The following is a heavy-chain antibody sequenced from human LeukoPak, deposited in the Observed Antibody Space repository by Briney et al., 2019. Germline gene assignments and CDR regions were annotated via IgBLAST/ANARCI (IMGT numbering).Heavy chain of an antibody. CDR3: ARLSAYYYGSQFYYYMDV. CDR2: INSDGSST. D-gene: IGHD3-10*01. Sequence: GGSLRLSCAASGFTFSTYWMNWVRQPPGKGLVWVSRINSDGSSTTYADSVMGRFTISRDNATNTLFLQMNSLRADDTAVYYCARLSAYYYGSQFYYYMDVWGKGTTVTVS. J-gene: IGHJ6*03. V-gene: IGHV3-74*01. CDR1: GFTFSTYW.